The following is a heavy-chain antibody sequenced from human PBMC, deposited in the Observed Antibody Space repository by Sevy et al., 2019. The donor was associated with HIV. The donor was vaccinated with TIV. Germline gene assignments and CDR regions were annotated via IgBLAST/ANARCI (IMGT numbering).Heavy chain of an antibody. CDR1: GFRFGSQA. CDR2: MSGRGDSR. Sequence: GGSLRLSCVGSGFRFGSQAMSWVRQAPGKGLEWVSGMSGRGDSRGYAHSVKGRFTISRDNAKNTLYLQMNSLRVEDTAVYYCASLPNNYYDISGSSGDDAFDIWGQGTRVTVSS. J-gene: IGHJ3*02. CDR3: ASLPNNYYDISGSSGDDAFDI. V-gene: IGHV3-23*01. D-gene: IGHD3-22*01.